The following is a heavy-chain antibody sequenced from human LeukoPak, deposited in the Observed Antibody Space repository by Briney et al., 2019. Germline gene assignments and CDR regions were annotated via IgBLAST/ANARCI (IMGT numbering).Heavy chain of an antibody. J-gene: IGHJ4*02. D-gene: IGHD3-9*01. CDR3: AKGPRRGILTGYCDY. Sequence: GGSLRLSCAASGFTFSSYGMHWVRQAPGKGLEWVAFIRYDGSNKYYADSVKGRFTISRDNSKNTLYLQMNSLRAEDTAVYYCAKGPRRGILTGYCDYWGQGTLVTVSS. CDR2: IRYDGSNK. CDR1: GFTFSSYG. V-gene: IGHV3-30*02.